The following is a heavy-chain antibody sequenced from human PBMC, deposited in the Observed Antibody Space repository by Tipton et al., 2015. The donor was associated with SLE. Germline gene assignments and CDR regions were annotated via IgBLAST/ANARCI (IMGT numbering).Heavy chain of an antibody. D-gene: IGHD1-1*01. J-gene: IGHJ5*02. CDR3: ARDQKLFWFDP. V-gene: IGHV4-59*12. CDR2: IYYSGST. CDR1: GGSISPYY. Sequence: TLSLTCFVSGGSISPYYWAWIRQPPGRGLEWIGYIYYSGSTNYNPSLKSRVTISVDTSKNQFSLKLSSVTAADTAVYYCARDQKLFWFDPWGQGTLVTVSS.